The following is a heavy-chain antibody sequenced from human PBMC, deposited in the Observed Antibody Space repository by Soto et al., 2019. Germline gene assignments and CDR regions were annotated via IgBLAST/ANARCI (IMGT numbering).Heavy chain of an antibody. D-gene: IGHD2-21*01. CDR2: ISGGSSYT. Sequence: QVQLVESGGGLVKPGGSLRLACAASGFSFGDSYMSWVRQAPGKGLEWLSYISGGSSYTNYADSVKGRFTISRDNAKRSLYLEMNSLRADDTAVYYCAKTIVAASGYYFDHWGQGNLVNVSS. J-gene: IGHJ4*02. CDR3: AKTIVAASGYYFDH. CDR1: GFSFGDSY. V-gene: IGHV3-11*06.